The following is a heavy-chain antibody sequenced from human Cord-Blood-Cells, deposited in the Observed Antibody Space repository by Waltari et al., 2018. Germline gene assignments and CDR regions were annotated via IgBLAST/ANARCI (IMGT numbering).Heavy chain of an antibody. Sequence: QITLQESGPTLVKPTPTLTLTCTFSGFSLSTRGVGVGWIRQPPGKALEWLALIYWNDDKRYSPSLKSRLTITKDASKNQVVLTMTNMDPVDTATYYCAHRQVDFGSGYYDYWGQGTLVTVSS. V-gene: IGHV2-5*01. CDR3: AHRQVDFGSGYYDY. D-gene: IGHD3-3*01. J-gene: IGHJ4*02. CDR1: GFSLSTRGVG. CDR2: IYWNDDK.